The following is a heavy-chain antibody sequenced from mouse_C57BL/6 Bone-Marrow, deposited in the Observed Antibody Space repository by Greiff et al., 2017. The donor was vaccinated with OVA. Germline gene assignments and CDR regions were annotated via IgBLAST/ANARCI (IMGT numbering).Heavy chain of an antibody. D-gene: IGHD1-1*01. CDR1: GFNIKDDY. V-gene: IGHV14-4*01. Sequence: VQLQQSGAELVRPGASVKLSCTASGFNIKDDYMHWVKQRPEQGLDWIGWIDPENGDTEYASKFQGKATITADTSSNTAYLQLSSLTSEDTAVYYCTTWDYGSSSFAYWGQGTLVTVSA. CDR2: IDPENGDT. J-gene: IGHJ3*01. CDR3: TTWDYGSSSFAY.